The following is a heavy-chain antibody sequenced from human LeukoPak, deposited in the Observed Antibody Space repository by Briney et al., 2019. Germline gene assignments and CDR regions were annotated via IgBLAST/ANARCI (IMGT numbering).Heavy chain of an antibody. Sequence: SETLSLTCTVSGGSISSYYWSWIRQPAGQGLEWIGGIYTSGSTNYNPSLKSRVTMSVDTSKNQFSLKLSSVTAADTAVYYCARDNPYYYGSGSYYRFDAFDIWGQGTMVTVSS. J-gene: IGHJ3*02. CDR1: GGSISSYY. V-gene: IGHV4-4*07. CDR3: ARDNPYYYGSGSYYRFDAFDI. CDR2: IYTSGST. D-gene: IGHD3-10*01.